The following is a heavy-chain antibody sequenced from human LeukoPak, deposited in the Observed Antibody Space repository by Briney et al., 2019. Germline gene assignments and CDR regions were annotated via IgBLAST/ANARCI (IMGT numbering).Heavy chain of an antibody. D-gene: IGHD6-13*01. Sequence: GASVKVSCKASGYSFTSNYIHWVRQAPGQGLEWMGMIYPRDGSTSYAQKFQGRVTVTRDTSTSTVLMELGGLRSEDTAVYYCARRIAAAVLDYWGQGTLVTVSS. J-gene: IGHJ4*02. V-gene: IGHV1-46*01. CDR3: ARRIAAAVLDY. CDR2: IYPRDGST. CDR1: GYSFTSNY.